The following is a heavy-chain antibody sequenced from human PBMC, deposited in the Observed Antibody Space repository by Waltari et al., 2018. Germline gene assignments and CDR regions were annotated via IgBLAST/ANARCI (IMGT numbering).Heavy chain of an antibody. CDR2: IYYSGST. V-gene: IGHV4-39*01. Sequence: QLQLQESGPGLVKPSETLSLTCTVSGGSISSSSYYWGWIRQPPGKGLEWIGSIYYSGSTYYNPSLKSRVTIAVDTSKNQFSLKLSSVTAADTAVYYCARLDRGAFDIWGQGTMVTVSS. CDR1: GGSISSSSYY. J-gene: IGHJ3*02. CDR3: ARLDRGAFDI. D-gene: IGHD3-10*01.